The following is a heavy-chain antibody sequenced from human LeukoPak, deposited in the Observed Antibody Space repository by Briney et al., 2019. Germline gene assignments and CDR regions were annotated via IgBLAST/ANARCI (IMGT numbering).Heavy chain of an antibody. D-gene: IGHD1-26*01. V-gene: IGHV4-39*07. CDR3: ARRRPSYSGSYHYFDY. CDR1: GGSISSSSYY. Sequence: PSETLSLTCTVSGGSISSSSYYWGWIRQPPGKGLEWIGSIYYSGSTYYNPSLKSRVTISVDTSKNQFSLKLSSVTAADTAVYYCARRRPSYSGSYHYFDYWGQGTLVTVSS. CDR2: IYYSGST. J-gene: IGHJ4*02.